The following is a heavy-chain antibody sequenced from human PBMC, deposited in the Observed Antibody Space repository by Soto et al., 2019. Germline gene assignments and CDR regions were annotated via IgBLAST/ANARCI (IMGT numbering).Heavy chain of an antibody. CDR3: AKDRGRDCSGGSCLLSDD. D-gene: IGHD2-15*01. CDR2: ISYDGNYK. J-gene: IGHJ4*02. CDR1: DFTFSDYV. V-gene: IGHV3-30*18. Sequence: QVQLVESGGGVVQPGRSLRLSCAASDFTFSDYVMHWVRQAPGKGLEWVARISYDGNYKYYADPVKGRFTISRDTSKNALFRQMNSLKAEDTAVYYCAKDRGRDCSGGSCLLSDDWGQGPLVTVSS.